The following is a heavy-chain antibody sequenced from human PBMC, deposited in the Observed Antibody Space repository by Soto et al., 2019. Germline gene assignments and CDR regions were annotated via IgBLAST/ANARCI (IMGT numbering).Heavy chain of an antibody. CDR3: ARENHATFDY. CDR2: ISHDGSDK. J-gene: IGHJ4*02. V-gene: IGHV3-7*01. Sequence: GGSLRLSCTASGFSFNTYWMTWVRQAPGKGPEWVATISHDGSDKFYVGSLEGRFTISKDNTKNSLHLQMNSLRDEDTAVYYCARENHATFDYWGQGTLVTVSS. CDR1: GFSFNTYW.